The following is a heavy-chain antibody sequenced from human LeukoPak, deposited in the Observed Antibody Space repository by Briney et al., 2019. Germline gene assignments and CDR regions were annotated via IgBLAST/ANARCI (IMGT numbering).Heavy chain of an antibody. V-gene: IGHV4-59*12. J-gene: IGHJ4*02. CDR2: IYYSGST. D-gene: IGHD3-9*01. CDR3: AREVDILTGYYADY. Sequence: PSETLSLTCTVSGGSISSYYWSWIRQPPGKGLEWIGYIYYSGSTNYNPSLKSRVTISVDTSKNQFSLKLSSVTAADTAVYYCAREVDILTGYYADYWGQGTLVTVSS. CDR1: GGSISSYY.